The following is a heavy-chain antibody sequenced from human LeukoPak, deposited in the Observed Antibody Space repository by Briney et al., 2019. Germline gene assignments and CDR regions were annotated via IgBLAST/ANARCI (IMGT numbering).Heavy chain of an antibody. Sequence: GGSLRLSCAASGFTFSDYYMSWIRQAPGKGLEWVSYISSSGSTIYYADSVKGRFTISRDNAKNSLYLQMNSLRAEDTAVYYCARVTTYYGSGDESRDFDYWGQGTLVTVSS. J-gene: IGHJ4*02. CDR3: ARVTTYYGSGDESRDFDY. CDR2: ISSSGSTI. V-gene: IGHV3-11*01. D-gene: IGHD3-10*01. CDR1: GFTFSDYY.